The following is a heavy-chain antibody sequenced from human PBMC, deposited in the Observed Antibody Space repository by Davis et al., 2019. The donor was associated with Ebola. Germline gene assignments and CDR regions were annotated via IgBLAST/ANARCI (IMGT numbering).Heavy chain of an antibody. V-gene: IGHV4-39*07. J-gene: IGHJ4*02. Sequence: MPSETLSLTCTVSGGSISSSSYYWGWIRQPPGKGLEWIGSIYYSGSTYYNPSLKSRVTISVDTSKNQFSLKLSSVTAADTAVYYCARGHIVSFDYRGQGTLVTVSS. CDR3: ARGHIVSFDY. D-gene: IGHD5-12*01. CDR1: GGSISSSSYY. CDR2: IYYSGST.